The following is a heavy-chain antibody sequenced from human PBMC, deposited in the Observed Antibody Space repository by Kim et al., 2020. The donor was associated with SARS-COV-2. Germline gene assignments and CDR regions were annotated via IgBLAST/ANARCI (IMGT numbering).Heavy chain of an antibody. Sequence: ASVKVSCKASGYTFTSYAMHWVRQAPGQRLEWMGWINAGNGNTKYSQKFQGRVTITRDTSASTAYMELSSLRSEDTAVYYCARGEGYCSGGSCYRNWFDPWGQGTLVTVSS. J-gene: IGHJ5*02. CDR1: GYTFTSYA. D-gene: IGHD2-15*01. CDR3: ARGEGYCSGGSCYRNWFDP. CDR2: INAGNGNT. V-gene: IGHV1-3*01.